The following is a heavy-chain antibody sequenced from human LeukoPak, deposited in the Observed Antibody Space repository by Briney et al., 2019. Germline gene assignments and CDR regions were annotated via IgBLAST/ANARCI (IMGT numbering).Heavy chain of an antibody. D-gene: IGHD3-22*01. CDR3: AARQIGNYYDSSGYYRDAFDI. V-gene: IGHV1-58*02. J-gene: IGHJ3*02. CDR1: GFTFTSSA. Sequence: SVKVSCKASGFTFTSSAMQWVRQARGQRLEWIGWIVVGSGNTNYAQKFQERVTITRDMSTSTAYMELSSLRSEDTGVYYCAARQIGNYYDSSGYYRDAFDIWGQGTMVTVSS. CDR2: IVVGSGNT.